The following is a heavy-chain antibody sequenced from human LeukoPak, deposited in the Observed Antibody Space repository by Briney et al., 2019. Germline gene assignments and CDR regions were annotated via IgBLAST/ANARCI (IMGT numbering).Heavy chain of an antibody. J-gene: IGHJ4*02. CDR2: INPNSGDT. CDR3: ARGSYPRTWFDY. CDR1: GYTFTGYY. V-gene: IGHV1-2*02. Sequence: ASVKVSCKASGYTFTGYYMHWVPQAPGQGLEWMGWINPNSGDTNYAQNFQGRVTMTRDTSISTAYMELSRLRSDDTAVYYCARGSYPRTWFDYWGQGTLVTVSS.